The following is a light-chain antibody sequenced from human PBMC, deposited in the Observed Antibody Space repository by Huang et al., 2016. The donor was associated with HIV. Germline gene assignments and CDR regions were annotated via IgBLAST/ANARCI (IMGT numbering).Light chain of an antibody. V-gene: IGKV4-1*01. J-gene: IGKJ2*01. CDR3: QQYYSPPYT. Sequence: DIEMTQSPDSLTVSLAARAIINCKSSQAVLKNSNKKNYLAWYQQRPGQTPEVLIYWASARESGVPDRFSGSGSGTDFNLTISSLQPEDLAVYYCQQYYSPPYTFGQGTRLEI. CDR2: WAS. CDR1: QAVLKNSNKKNY.